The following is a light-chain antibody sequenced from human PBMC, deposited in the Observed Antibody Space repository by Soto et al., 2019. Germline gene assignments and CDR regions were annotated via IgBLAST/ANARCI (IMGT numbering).Light chain of an antibody. CDR3: QQCRTWPLT. CDR2: DAS. V-gene: IGKV3-15*01. J-gene: IGKJ4*01. Sequence: EIVMTQSPATLSVSPGEGATLSCKASQNVYNNLAWYQQRPGQPPRLLIYDASTRATGISARFSGSGYGTEFTLTVSSLQSEDFAVYFCQQCRTWPLTFGGGTKLEIK. CDR1: QNVYNN.